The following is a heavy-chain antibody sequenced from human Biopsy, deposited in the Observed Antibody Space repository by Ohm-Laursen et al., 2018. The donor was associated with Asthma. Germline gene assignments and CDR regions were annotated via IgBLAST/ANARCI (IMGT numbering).Heavy chain of an antibody. CDR2: IYSGGTS. D-gene: IGHD6-19*01. Sequence: GSLSLSCTASGFAVSRDYMFWVRQAPGKGLEWVSVIYSGGTSHTADSVRGRFTISRDFSKNTLHLQMHSLRVEDTAVYYCARGDSSGWSHYYFDYWGQGTLVTVSP. CDR3: ARGDSSGWSHYYFDY. J-gene: IGHJ4*02. CDR1: GFAVSRDY. V-gene: IGHV3-53*01.